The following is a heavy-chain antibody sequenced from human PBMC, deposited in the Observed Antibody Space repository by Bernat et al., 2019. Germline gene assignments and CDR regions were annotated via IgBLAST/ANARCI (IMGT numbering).Heavy chain of an antibody. Sequence: EVQLVESGGGLVQPGGSLRLSCAASGFTFSSYWMSWVRQAPGKGLEWVANIKQDGSEKYYVDSVKGRFTISRDNAKNSLYLQMNSLRAEDTAVYYCAGVQGCRFPYYYYGMDVWGQGTTVTVSS. V-gene: IGHV3-7*03. D-gene: IGHD3-10*01. CDR1: GFTFSSYW. J-gene: IGHJ6*02. CDR3: AGVQGCRFPYYYYGMDV. CDR2: IKQDGSEK.